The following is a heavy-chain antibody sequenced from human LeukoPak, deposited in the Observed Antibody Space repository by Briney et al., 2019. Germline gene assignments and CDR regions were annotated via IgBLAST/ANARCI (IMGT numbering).Heavy chain of an antibody. D-gene: IGHD6-13*01. CDR3: ARGLRETGDSSSWYWFDP. J-gene: IGHJ5*02. V-gene: IGHV1-2*02. CDR2: ININSGGT. CDR1: GYTFTGYY. Sequence: ASVKVSRKASGYTFTGYYMHWVRQAPGQGLEWMGWININSGGTNKEHKFQGRVTMTSDTSTSTDYLELSSLRSDDTAVYFCARGLRETGDSSSWYWFDPWGQGTLVTVSS.